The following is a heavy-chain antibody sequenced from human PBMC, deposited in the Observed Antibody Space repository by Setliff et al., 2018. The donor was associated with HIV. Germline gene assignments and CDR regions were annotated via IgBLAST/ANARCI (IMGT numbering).Heavy chain of an antibody. CDR1: GFTFSSNY. CDR3: AREEDGEP. Sequence: ASVKVSCKASGFTFSSNYMHWVRQAPGQGLEWMGLINPSGGSTSYAQKFQGRVTVTRDTSTNTVYMELTSLRSDDTAVYYCAREEDGEPWGQGTLVTVSS. J-gene: IGHJ4*02. V-gene: IGHV1-46*01. D-gene: IGHD3-10*01. CDR2: INPSGGST.